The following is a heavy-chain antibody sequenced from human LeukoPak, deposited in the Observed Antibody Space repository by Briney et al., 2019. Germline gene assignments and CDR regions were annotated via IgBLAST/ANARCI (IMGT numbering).Heavy chain of an antibody. Sequence: GGSLRLSCAASGFTFSYYAMHWVRQAPGKGLEYVSAISSNGGSTYYANSVKGRFTISRDNSKNALNLQMGSLRPEDMAVYYCARTGSGSYHIDYWGQGTLVTVSS. CDR1: GFTFSYYA. J-gene: IGHJ4*02. CDR2: ISSNGGST. CDR3: ARTGSGSYHIDY. V-gene: IGHV3-64*01. D-gene: IGHD3-10*01.